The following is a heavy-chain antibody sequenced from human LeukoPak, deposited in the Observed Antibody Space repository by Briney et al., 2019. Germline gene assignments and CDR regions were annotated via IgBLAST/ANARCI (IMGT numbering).Heavy chain of an antibody. CDR3: ASQLVLPNYYYGMDV. Sequence: QPGGSLRLSCAASGFTFSSYWMHWVRQAPGKGLVWVSRINSDGSSTSYADSVKGRFTISRDNAKNTLYLQMNSLRAEDTAVYYCASQLVLPNYYYGMDVWGQGTTVTVSS. J-gene: IGHJ6*02. V-gene: IGHV3-74*01. CDR1: GFTFSSYW. CDR2: INSDGSST.